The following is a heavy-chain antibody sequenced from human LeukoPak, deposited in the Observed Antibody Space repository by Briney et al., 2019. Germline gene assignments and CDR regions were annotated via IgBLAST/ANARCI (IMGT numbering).Heavy chain of an antibody. CDR3: AKNRATVTTSDADY. D-gene: IGHD4-11*01. Sequence: GGSLRLSCEASGFTFSNYSMNWVRQAPGKGLEWDSSISSSSNYIYYADSVKGRFTISRDNAKSSLYLQMSSLRAEDTAVYYCAKNRATVTTSDADYWGQGTLVTVSS. CDR1: GFTFSNYS. V-gene: IGHV3-21*01. CDR2: ISSSSNYI. J-gene: IGHJ4*02.